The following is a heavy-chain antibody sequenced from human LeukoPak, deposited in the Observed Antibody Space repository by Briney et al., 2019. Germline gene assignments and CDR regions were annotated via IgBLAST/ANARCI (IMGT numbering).Heavy chain of an antibody. CDR1: GFPFSYYV. D-gene: IGHD1/OR15-1a*01. J-gene: IGHJ4*02. CDR3: ARFFRNNYFDC. Sequence: QPGGSLRPSCSASGFPFSYYVMHWVRQAPGNGLEYVSAISSNGGSTYYADSVKGRFTISRDNSKITLYLQMSSLRTEDTAVYYCARFFRNNYFDCWGQGTLVTVSS. CDR2: ISSNGGST. V-gene: IGHV3-64D*09.